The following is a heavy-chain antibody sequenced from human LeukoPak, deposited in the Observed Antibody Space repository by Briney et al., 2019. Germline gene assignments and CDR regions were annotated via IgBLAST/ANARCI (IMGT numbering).Heavy chain of an antibody. V-gene: IGHV3-74*01. Sequence: PGGSLRLSCAASGFTFSTYWMHWVRQAPGKGLVWVARIKGDGSSTIYADSVKGRFIISRDNSKNTLYLQTSSLRVEDTAVYYCARASTTVPNLLDHWGRGTLVTVSS. CDR3: ARASTTVPNLLDH. J-gene: IGHJ4*02. CDR2: IKGDGSST. D-gene: IGHD4-17*01. CDR1: GFTFSTYW.